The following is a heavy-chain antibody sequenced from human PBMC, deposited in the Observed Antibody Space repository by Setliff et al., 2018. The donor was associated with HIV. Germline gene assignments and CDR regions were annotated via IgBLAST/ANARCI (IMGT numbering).Heavy chain of an antibody. CDR2: IVPILGIA. V-gene: IGHV1-69*10. Sequence: SVKVSCKASGGTFTNSAIGWVRQAPGQGLEWMGAIVPILGIANSAQKFQGRVTITTDESTKPAYRELSSLRSEDTAVQYCARIPSGGAFDIWGQGTVVTVSS. J-gene: IGHJ3*02. D-gene: IGHD3-16*01. CDR1: GGTFTNSA. CDR3: ARIPSGGAFDI.